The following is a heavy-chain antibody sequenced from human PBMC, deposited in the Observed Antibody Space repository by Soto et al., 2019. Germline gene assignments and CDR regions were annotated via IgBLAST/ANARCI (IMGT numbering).Heavy chain of an antibody. CDR1: GGSLNSYF. J-gene: IGHJ4*02. CDR3: VRGQWLPRGEN. D-gene: IGHD6-19*01. CDR2: INHSGTT. V-gene: IGHV4-34*01. Sequence: QVQLQQWGAGLLKPSETLSLTCVVYGGSLNSYFWTWIRQPPGKGLEWIGEINHSGTTNYNPSLKGRATISIDMSANQFSLRLTSVTDADTAVYYCVRGQWLPRGENWGQGTLVTVSS.